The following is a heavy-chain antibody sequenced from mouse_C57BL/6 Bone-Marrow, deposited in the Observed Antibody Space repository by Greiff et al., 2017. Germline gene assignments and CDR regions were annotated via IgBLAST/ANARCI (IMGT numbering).Heavy chain of an antibody. D-gene: IGHD1-1*01. CDR3: AREGYYYGFNFDY. V-gene: IGHV1-64*01. J-gene: IGHJ2*01. CDR2: IHPNSGST. Sequence: VQLQQPGAELVKPGASVKLSCKASGYTFTSYWMHWVKQRPGQGLEWIGMIHPNSGSTNYNEKFKSKATLTVDKSSSTAYMQLSSLTSEDSAVYYCAREGYYYGFNFDYWGQGTTLTVSS. CDR1: GYTFTSYW.